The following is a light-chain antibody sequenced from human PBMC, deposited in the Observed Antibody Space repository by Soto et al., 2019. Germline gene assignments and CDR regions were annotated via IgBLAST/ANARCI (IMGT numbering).Light chain of an antibody. Sequence: EVAWTQAPGTLSLSPRERATLSCRATQSVTSNYLAWYQQKPGQAPRLLIYGASSRASDIPARFSGSGSGTDFTLTISRLEPEDFALYYCQQYVTLPVTFGQGTKLEIK. CDR2: GAS. J-gene: IGKJ2*01. CDR1: QSVTSNY. CDR3: QQYVTLPVT. V-gene: IGKV3-20*01.